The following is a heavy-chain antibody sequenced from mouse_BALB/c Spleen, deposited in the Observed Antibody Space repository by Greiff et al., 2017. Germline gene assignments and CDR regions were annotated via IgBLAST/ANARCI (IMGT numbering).Heavy chain of an antibody. CDR1: GFTFSSFG. J-gene: IGHJ2*01. Sequence: EVKVVESGGGLVQPGGSRKLSCAASGFTFSSFGMHWVRQAPENALEWVAYISSGSSTIYYADTVKGRFTISRDNPKNTLFLQMTSLRSEDTAMYYCARSGPYYYGSSYEDYFDYWGQGTTLTVSS. CDR3: ARSGPYYYGSSYEDYFDY. V-gene: IGHV5-17*02. CDR2: ISSGSSTI. D-gene: IGHD1-1*01.